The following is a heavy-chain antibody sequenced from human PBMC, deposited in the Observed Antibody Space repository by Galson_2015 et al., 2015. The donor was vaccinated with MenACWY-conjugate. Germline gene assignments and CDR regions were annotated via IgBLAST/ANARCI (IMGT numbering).Heavy chain of an antibody. Sequence: QSGAEVKKPGESLKISCTASGYIFTTYWIAWVRQMPRKGLEWMGLISPGDSNTRYSPSFQGQVTISADKSISTAYLQWSSLKASDTAMYYCARHPPGGRGMDVWGQGTTVTVSS. CDR1: GYIFTTYW. CDR3: ARHPPGGRGMDV. CDR2: ISPGDSNT. J-gene: IGHJ6*02. V-gene: IGHV5-51*01. D-gene: IGHD1-26*01.